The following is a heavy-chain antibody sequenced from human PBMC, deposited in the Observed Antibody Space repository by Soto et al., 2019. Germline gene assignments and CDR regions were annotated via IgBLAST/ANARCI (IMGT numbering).Heavy chain of an antibody. D-gene: IGHD3-10*01. CDR2: INSDGSST. V-gene: IGHV3-74*01. Sequence: EVQLVESGGGLVQPGGSLRLSCAASGFTFSSYWMHWVRQAPGKGLVWVSRINSDGSSTSYADSVKGRFTISRDNAKNTLYLQMTSLRAEDTAVYYCAREHPAYGSGIAFDIWVQGTMVTVSS. CDR3: AREHPAYGSGIAFDI. CDR1: GFTFSSYW. J-gene: IGHJ3*02.